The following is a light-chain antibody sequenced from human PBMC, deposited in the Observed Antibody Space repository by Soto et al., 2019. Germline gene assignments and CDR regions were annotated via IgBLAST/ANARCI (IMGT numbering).Light chain of an antibody. J-gene: IGKJ2*01. Sequence: EIVMTQSPATLSVSPGERVTLSCRASQSISTNIVWYQQKPGQAPRLLIYDASNRATGVPARFSGSGSGTEFTLTTGSLPSDDFAVYDGQNCNGGATFGQGTKLDIK. CDR2: DAS. V-gene: IGKV3-15*01. CDR1: QSISTN. CDR3: QNCNGGAT.